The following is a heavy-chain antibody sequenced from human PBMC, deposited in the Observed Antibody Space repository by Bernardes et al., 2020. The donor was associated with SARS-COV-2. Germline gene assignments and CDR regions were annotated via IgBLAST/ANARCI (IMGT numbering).Heavy chain of an antibody. CDR3: ARDGVAAAGNYYYYGMGV. V-gene: IGHV3-7*01. D-gene: IGHD6-13*01. Sequence: GGSLRLSCAASGFTFSSYWMSWVRQAPGKGLEWVANIKQAGSEKYYVDSVKGRFTISRDNAKNSLYLQMSSLRAEDTAVYYCARDGVAAAGNYYYYGMGVWGQGTTITVSS. CDR2: IKQAGSEK. J-gene: IGHJ6*02. CDR1: GFTFSSYW.